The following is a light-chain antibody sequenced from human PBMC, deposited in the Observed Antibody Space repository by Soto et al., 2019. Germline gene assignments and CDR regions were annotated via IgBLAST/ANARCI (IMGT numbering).Light chain of an antibody. Sequence: DIVMTQSPDSLAVSLGERATINCKSSQSVLYSSNNKNYLAWYQQKPVQPPKLLIYWASTRESGVPDRFSGSGSGTDFTLTISSLQAEDVAVYSCQQYYSTPPYTFGQGTKLEIK. CDR2: WAS. V-gene: IGKV4-1*01. CDR3: QQYYSTPPYT. CDR1: QSVLYSSNNKNY. J-gene: IGKJ2*01.